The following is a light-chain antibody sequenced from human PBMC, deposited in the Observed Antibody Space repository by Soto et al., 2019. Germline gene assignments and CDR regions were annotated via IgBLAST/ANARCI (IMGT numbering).Light chain of an antibody. V-gene: IGKV1-5*03. J-gene: IGKJ1*01. Sequence: DIPMTQSPSSPSASVGDRVTITCRASQTISSWLAWYQQKPGKAPKLLIYKASTLKSGVPSRFSGSGSGTEFTLTISSLQPDDFATYYCQHYNSYSEAFGQGTKVDIK. CDR2: KAS. CDR3: QHYNSYSEA. CDR1: QTISSW.